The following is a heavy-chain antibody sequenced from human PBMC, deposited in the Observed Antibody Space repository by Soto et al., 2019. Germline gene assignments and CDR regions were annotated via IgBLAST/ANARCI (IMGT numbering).Heavy chain of an antibody. Sequence: EAQLVESGGGLVKPGGSLRLSCAASGFTFTSYSMNWVRQAPGKGLEWVSSISSSSDYIFYADSVKGRFTISRDNAKNSLYLQMNSLRAEDTAVYYCARSVPAAPFDIWGQGTMVIVSS. V-gene: IGHV3-21*01. D-gene: IGHD2-2*01. CDR3: ARSVPAAPFDI. J-gene: IGHJ3*02. CDR2: ISSSSDYI. CDR1: GFTFTSYS.